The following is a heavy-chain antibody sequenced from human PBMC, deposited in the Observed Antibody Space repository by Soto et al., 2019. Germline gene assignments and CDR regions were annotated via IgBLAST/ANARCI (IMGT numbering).Heavy chain of an antibody. D-gene: IGHD3-22*01. CDR2: ISSSSSTI. V-gene: IGHV3-48*02. CDR1: GFTFSSYS. J-gene: IGHJ6*02. CDR3: ARDLVLGIVVVITLEDYYYYGMDV. Sequence: GGSLRLSCAASGFTFSSYSMNWVRQAPGKGLEWVSYISSSSSTIYYADSVKGRFTISRDNDKNSRYLQMNSLRDEDTAVYYCARDLVLGIVVVITLEDYYYYGMDVWGQGTTVNVSS.